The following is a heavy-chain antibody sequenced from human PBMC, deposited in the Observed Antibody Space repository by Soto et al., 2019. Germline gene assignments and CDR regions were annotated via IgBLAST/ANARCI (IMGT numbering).Heavy chain of an antibody. CDR2: IYYSGST. CDR3: ATSYNWNDDNAFDI. CDR1: GGSISSFY. V-gene: IGHV4-59*01. Sequence: SETLSLTCTVSGGSISSFYWSWIRQPPGKRLEWIGYIYYSGSTNYNPSLKSRVTISVDTSKNQFSLKLSSVTAADTAVYYCATSYNWNDDNAFDIWGQGTMVTVSS. D-gene: IGHD1-1*01. J-gene: IGHJ3*02.